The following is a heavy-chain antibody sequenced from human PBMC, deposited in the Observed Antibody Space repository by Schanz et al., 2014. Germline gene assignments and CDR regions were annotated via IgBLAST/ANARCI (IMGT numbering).Heavy chain of an antibody. J-gene: IGHJ4*02. CDR2: IGNGGVTI. Sequence: QVQLVDSGGGLVKPGGSLRLSCTASGFPFSDYFMAWIRQPPGRGLDWVSYIGNGGVTIYYADSVKGRFTISRANSKISLYLQMNNQRAEDTAVYYCASIGGSVFDYWAQGTLVTVSS. V-gene: IGHV3-11*04. D-gene: IGHD3-10*01. CDR1: GFPFSDYF. CDR3: ASIGGSVFDY.